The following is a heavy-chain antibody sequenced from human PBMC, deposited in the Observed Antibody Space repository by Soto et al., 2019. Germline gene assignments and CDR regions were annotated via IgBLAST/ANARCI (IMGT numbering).Heavy chain of an antibody. V-gene: IGHV1-3*01. D-gene: IGHD6-19*01. J-gene: IGHJ4*02. CDR2: INAANGHT. Sequence: ASVKVSCKASGYFFTSYAIHWVRQAPGPRLEWLGRINAANGHTKYSQNFQGRVIITRDTSANTVYMEVSSLKSGDTAVYYCARGSIAVAGRNQLDYWGQGTWVTVSS. CDR3: ARGSIAVAGRNQLDY. CDR1: GYFFTSYA.